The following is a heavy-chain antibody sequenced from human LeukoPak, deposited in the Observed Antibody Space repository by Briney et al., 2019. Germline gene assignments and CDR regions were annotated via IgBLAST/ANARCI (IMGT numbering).Heavy chain of an antibody. J-gene: IGHJ4*02. CDR3: ARGHSSGWYYFDY. V-gene: IGHV3-23*01. CDR1: GFTFSSYA. Sequence: GGSLRLSCAASGFTFSSYAVSWVRQAPGKGLEWVSTISGSGGSTHYADSVKGRFTISRDNSKNTLYLQMNSLRAEDTAVYYCARGHSSGWYYFDYWGQGTLVTVSS. CDR2: ISGSGGST. D-gene: IGHD6-19*01.